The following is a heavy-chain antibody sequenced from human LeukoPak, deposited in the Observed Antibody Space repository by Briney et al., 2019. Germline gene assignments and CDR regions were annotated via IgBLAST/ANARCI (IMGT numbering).Heavy chain of an antibody. Sequence: GGSLRLSCAVSGFTFSSYWMGWVRQAPGKGLEWVANIKQGGSDRYYVDSVKGRFTISRDNAKNSLYPQMNSLRVEDTAVYYCARVDCTGGSCFSGFDSWGQGTLVTVSS. CDR1: GFTFSSYW. CDR3: ARVDCTGGSCFSGFDS. J-gene: IGHJ4*02. CDR2: IKQGGSDR. D-gene: IGHD2-15*01. V-gene: IGHV3-7*01.